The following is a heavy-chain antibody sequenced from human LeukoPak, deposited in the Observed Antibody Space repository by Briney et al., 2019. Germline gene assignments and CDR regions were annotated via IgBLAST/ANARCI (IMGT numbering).Heavy chain of an antibody. D-gene: IGHD6-13*01. V-gene: IGHV1-18*01. Sequence: GASVKVSCKASGHTFTSYGISWVRQAPGQGLEWMGWISAYNGNTNYAQKLQGRVTMTTDTSTSTAYMELRSLRSDDTAVYYCARGAAAGTGGLDSAPWGQGTLVTVSS. CDR3: ARGAAAGTGGLDSAP. CDR1: GHTFTSYG. J-gene: IGHJ5*02. CDR2: ISAYNGNT.